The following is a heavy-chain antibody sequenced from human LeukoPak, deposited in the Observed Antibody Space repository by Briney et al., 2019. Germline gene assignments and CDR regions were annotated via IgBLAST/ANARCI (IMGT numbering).Heavy chain of an antibody. D-gene: IGHD2/OR15-2a*01. J-gene: IGHJ4*02. CDR2: ISSSSSTI. CDR3: ASLSRGDYVDY. Sequence: GGSLRLSCAASGFTFSSYSMNWVRQAPGKGLEWVSYISSSSSTIYYADSVKGRFTISRDNAKNSLYLQMNSLRAEDTAVYYCASLSRGDYVDYWGQGTLVTVSS. CDR1: GFTFSSYS. V-gene: IGHV3-48*01.